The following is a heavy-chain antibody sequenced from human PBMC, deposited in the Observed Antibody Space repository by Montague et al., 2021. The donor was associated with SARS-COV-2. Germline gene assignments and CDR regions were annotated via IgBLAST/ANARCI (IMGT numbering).Heavy chain of an antibody. J-gene: IGHJ6*03. Sequence: SETLSLTCAASGGSFSGFYWSWVRQSPGKGLEWIGDVNHSESTNYNPSLTGRVTISVDRAKNQFSLRLRSVTAADTAVDYCARGRGLYYESSGGLYYMDVWGEGTTVTVSS. V-gene: IGHV4-34*01. CDR1: GGSFSGFY. D-gene: IGHD3-22*01. CDR2: VNHSEST. CDR3: ARGRGLYYESSGGLYYMDV.